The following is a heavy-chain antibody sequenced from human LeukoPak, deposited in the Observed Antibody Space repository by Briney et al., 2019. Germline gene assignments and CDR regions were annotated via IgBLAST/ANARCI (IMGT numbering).Heavy chain of an antibody. J-gene: IGHJ4*02. V-gene: IGHV3-23*01. CDR3: AKESVGVVAATYFDN. CDR1: GFTFSTYA. Sequence: GRSLRLSCAATGFTFSTYAMSWVRQAPGKGLEWVSTISASGGSTNYADSVKGRFTISRHHSKHTMYMQMNSLRAEDRAVYYCAKESVGVVAATYFDNWGQGTLVTVSS. CDR2: ISASGGST. D-gene: IGHD2-15*01.